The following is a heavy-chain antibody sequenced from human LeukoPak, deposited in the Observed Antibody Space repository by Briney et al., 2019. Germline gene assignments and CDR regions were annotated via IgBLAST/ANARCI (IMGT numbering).Heavy chain of an antibody. CDR1: GGSISGDH. CDR3: ARDSDFWSGSPGFDP. V-gene: IGHV4-4*07. J-gene: IGHJ5*02. D-gene: IGHD3-3*01. Sequence: PSETLSLTCTVSGGSISGDHWNWIRQPAGKGLEWIGRIYTDDDTNYNPSLKSRVTMSVDTSKNQFSLMVNSVTAADTAVYYCARDSDFWSGSPGFDPWGQGILVTVSS. CDR2: IYTDDDT.